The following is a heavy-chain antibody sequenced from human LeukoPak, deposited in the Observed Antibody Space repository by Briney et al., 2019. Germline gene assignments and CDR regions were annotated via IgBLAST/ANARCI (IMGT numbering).Heavy chain of an antibody. V-gene: IGHV3-9*01. CDR3: AKDTGVTYGMDV. Sequence: GRSLRLSCAASGFTFDDYAMHWVRQAPGKGLEWVSGISWNSGSIGYADSVKGRFTISRDNAKNSLYLQMNSLRAEDTALYYCAKDTGVTYGMDVWGQGTTVTVSS. CDR1: GFTFDDYA. CDR2: ISWNSGSI. J-gene: IGHJ6*02. D-gene: IGHD4-23*01.